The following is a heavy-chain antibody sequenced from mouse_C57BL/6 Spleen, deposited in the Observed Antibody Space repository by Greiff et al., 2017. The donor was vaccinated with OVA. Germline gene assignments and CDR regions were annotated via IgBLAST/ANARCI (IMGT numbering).Heavy chain of an antibody. Sequence: VQLVESGPGLVQPSQSLSITCTVSGFSLTSYGVHWVRQSPGKGLEWLGVIWSGGSTDYNAAFISRLSISKDNSKSQVFFKMNSLQADDTAIYYCATRCEGYAMDYWGQGTSVTVSS. J-gene: IGHJ4*01. CDR3: ATRCEGYAMDY. V-gene: IGHV2-2*01. CDR2: IWSGGST. CDR1: GFSLTSYG.